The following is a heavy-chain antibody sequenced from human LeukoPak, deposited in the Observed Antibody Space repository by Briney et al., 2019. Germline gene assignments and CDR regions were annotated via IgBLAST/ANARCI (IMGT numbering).Heavy chain of an antibody. CDR3: ARHRSIAAPARDY. V-gene: IGHV5-51*01. CDR1: GYSFTSYW. Sequence: GESLKISCKGSGYSFTSYWIGWVRQMPGKGLEWMGIIYPGDSDTRYSPSFQGQVTISADKSISAAYLQWSSLKASDTAMYYCARHRSIAAPARDYWGQGTLVTVSS. D-gene: IGHD6-6*01. J-gene: IGHJ4*02. CDR2: IYPGDSDT.